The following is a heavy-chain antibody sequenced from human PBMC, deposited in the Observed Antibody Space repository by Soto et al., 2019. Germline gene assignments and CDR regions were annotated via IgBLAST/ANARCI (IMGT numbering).Heavy chain of an antibody. Sequence: PGGSLRLSCAASGFTFSSYAMSWVRQAPGKGLEWVSAISGSGGSTYYADSVKGRFTISRDNSKNTLYLQMNSLRAEDTAVYYCAKDPEASKSFFRVVRTPWGIAVCCHGTT. J-gene: IGHJ6*02. CDR1: GFTFSSYA. CDR3: AKDPEASKSFFRVVRTPWGIAV. CDR2: ISGSGGST. V-gene: IGHV3-23*01. D-gene: IGHD3-3*01.